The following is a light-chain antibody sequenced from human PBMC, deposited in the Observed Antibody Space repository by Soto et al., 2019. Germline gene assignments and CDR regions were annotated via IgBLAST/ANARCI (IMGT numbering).Light chain of an antibody. CDR3: CSYAGRYTYV. CDR1: GRDVDNYNY. V-gene: IGLV2-11*01. J-gene: IGLJ1*01. Sequence: QSVLTQPRSVSGSPGQSVTISCTGTGRDVDNYNYVSWYQQHPGKAPNLMIYDVTKRPSGVPDRISGSKSGNTASLTISGLQAEDEADYYCCSYAGRYTYVFGTGTKVTVL. CDR2: DVT.